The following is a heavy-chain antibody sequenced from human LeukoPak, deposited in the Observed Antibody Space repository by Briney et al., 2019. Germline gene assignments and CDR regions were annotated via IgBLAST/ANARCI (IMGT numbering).Heavy chain of an antibody. CDR2: ILYDGSNK. J-gene: IGHJ4*01. CDR3: ARDAGITGTTDLDY. V-gene: IGHV3-30-3*01. CDR1: GFTFSSYA. D-gene: IGHD1-14*01. Sequence: GGSLRLSCAASGFTFSSYAMHWVRQAPGKGLEWVAVILYDGSNKYYADSVKGRFTISRDNSKNTLYLQMNSLRAEDTAVYYCARDAGITGTTDLDYWGHGTLVTVSS.